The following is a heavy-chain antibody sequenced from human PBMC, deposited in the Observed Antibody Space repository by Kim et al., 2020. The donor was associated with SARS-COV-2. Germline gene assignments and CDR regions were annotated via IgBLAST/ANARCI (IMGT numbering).Heavy chain of an antibody. Sequence: GGSLRLSCTASGFSVSDFAMSWLRQVPGKGPEWISVIFRGGSTKYEESMRGRFTIPRVASENTVFLQMNMLRVDDTAVYYCARDFAPTGNRWFDPWGQGT. D-gene: IGHD1-1*01. J-gene: IGHJ5*02. CDR2: IFRGGST. V-gene: IGHV3-23*03. CDR1: GFSVSDFA. CDR3: ARDFAPTGNRWFDP.